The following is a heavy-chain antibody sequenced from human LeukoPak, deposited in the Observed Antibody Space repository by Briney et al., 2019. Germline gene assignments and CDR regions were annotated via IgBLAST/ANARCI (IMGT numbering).Heavy chain of an antibody. J-gene: IGHJ4*02. CDR1: GFTFSSYN. CDR3: ARDNSWNGDYGGPYFDY. CDR2: ISSSSTYI. V-gene: IGHV3-21*01. Sequence: GGSLRLSCAASGFTFSSYNMNWVRQAPGKGLEWVSSISSSSTYIYYADSVKGRFTISRDNAKNSLYLQMNSLRAEDTAVCYCARDNSWNGDYGGPYFDYWGQGTLVTVSS. D-gene: IGHD4-17*01.